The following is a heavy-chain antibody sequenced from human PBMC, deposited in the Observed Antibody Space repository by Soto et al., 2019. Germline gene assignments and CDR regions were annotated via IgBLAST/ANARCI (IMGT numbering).Heavy chain of an antibody. V-gene: IGHV1-69*01. D-gene: IGHD3-16*02. CDR2: IFPKFGTT. Sequence: QVQLVQSGAEVKKPGSSVKVSCKATGDTDTNYVISWVRQAPGQGLEWMGVIFPKFGTTYSAQKLQHRLTITADESPSTAYMQLSSLRLDDTAVYYCETEMTFGKLSVVWGQGTTVTVSS. J-gene: IGHJ6*02. CDR3: ETEMTFGKLSVV. CDR1: GDTDTNYV.